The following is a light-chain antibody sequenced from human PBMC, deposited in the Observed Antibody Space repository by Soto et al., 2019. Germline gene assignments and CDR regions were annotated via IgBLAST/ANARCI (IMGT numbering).Light chain of an antibody. CDR2: GNS. CDR3: KSYDCSLSAYYV. CDR1: SSNIGAGYD. V-gene: IGLV1-40*01. Sequence: QSVLTQPPSVSGAPGQRVTISCTGSSSNIGAGYDVHWYQQLPGTAPKLLIYGNSNRPSGVPDRFSGSKSGTSASLAITGLQAEDEADYYCKSYDCSLSAYYVFGTGTKVTVV. J-gene: IGLJ1*01.